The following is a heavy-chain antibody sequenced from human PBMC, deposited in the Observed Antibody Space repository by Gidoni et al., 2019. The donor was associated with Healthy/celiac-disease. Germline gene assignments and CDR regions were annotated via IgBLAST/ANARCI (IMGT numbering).Heavy chain of an antibody. D-gene: IGHD4-17*01. CDR1: GFTFDDSG. J-gene: IGHJ3*02. CDR3: ARDLSYGDDEAGAFDI. CDR2: INWNGGST. Sequence: EVQLVESGGGVVRPGGSLRLSCAASGFTFDDSGMRWVRQAPGKGLEWVSGINWNGGSTGYADSGKGRFTSARDNAKNSLYLQMNSLRAEDTALYHCARDLSYGDDEAGAFDIWGQGTMVTVSS. V-gene: IGHV3-20*01.